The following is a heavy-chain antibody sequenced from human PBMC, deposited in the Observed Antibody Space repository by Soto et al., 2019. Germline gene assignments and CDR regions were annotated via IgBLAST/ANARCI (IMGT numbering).Heavy chain of an antibody. J-gene: IGHJ4*02. CDR3: ARDWSAVVLPDY. Sequence: QVQLVQSGAEVKKPGASVKVSCKASGYTFTSFGISWVRQAPGQGPEWMGWISTYNGDAKYAQKFQDRVTITKDIFTSTVYMELMSLRSDDTAMYYCARDWSAVVLPDYWGQGTLVTVSS. V-gene: IGHV1-18*01. CDR2: ISTYNGDA. D-gene: IGHD3-22*01. CDR1: GYTFTSFG.